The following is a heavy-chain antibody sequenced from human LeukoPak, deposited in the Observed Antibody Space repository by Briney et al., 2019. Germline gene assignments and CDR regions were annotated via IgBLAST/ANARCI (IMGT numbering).Heavy chain of an antibody. CDR2: ISSSSSYI. J-gene: IGHJ5*02. CDR1: GFTFSSYS. V-gene: IGHV3-21*01. Sequence: GGSLRLSCAASGFTFSSYSMNWVRPAPAKGLEWVSSISSSSSYIYYADSVKGRFTISIDNAKNSLYLQMNSLRAEETAVYYCAREFGYCTNGVCYTPNWFDPWGQGTLVTVSS. CDR3: AREFGYCTNGVCYTPNWFDP. D-gene: IGHD2-8*01.